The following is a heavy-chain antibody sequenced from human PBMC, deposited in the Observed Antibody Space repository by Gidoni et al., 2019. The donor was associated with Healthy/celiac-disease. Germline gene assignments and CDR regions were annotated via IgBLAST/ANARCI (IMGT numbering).Heavy chain of an antibody. D-gene: IGHD3-3*01. CDR2: INPSGGST. V-gene: IGHV1-46*01. Sequence: QVQLVQSGAEVKKPGASVKVSCKASGYPFTSYYMHWVRQAPGQGLEWMGIINPSGGSTSYAQKFQGRVTMTRDTSTSTVYMELSSLRSEDTAVYYCARTSERTFGVVIMGWFDPWGQGTLVTVSS. CDR1: GYPFTSYY. CDR3: ARTSERTFGVVIMGWFDP. J-gene: IGHJ5*02.